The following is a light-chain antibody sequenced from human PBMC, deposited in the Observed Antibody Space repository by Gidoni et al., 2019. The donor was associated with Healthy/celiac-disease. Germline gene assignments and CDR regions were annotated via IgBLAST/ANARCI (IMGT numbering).Light chain of an antibody. V-gene: IGLV2-11*01. J-gene: IGLJ1*01. CDR2: DVS. CDR1: SSDVGGSNY. Sequence: SALTQPRSVSGSPGPSVTISCTGTSSDVGGSNYVSWYQQHPGKAPKLMIYDVSKRPSGVPDRFSGSKSGNTASLTISGLQAEDEADYYCCSYAGSYTLYVFGTGTKVTVL. CDR3: CSYAGSYTLYV.